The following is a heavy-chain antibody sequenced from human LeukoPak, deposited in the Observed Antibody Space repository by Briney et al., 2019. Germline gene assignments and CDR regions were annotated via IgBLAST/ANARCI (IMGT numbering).Heavy chain of an antibody. CDR1: GFPFRSFA. Sequence: GSLTPSCVASGFPFRSFAMSWVRPAPGKGRGGVSAISGSGGSTYYADSVKGRFTISRDNSKNTLYLQMNSLRAEDTAVYYCAKAPWGSSSWYDYWGQGTLVTVSS. J-gene: IGHJ4*02. CDR2: ISGSGGST. CDR3: AKAPWGSSSWYDY. D-gene: IGHD6-13*01. V-gene: IGHV3-23*01.